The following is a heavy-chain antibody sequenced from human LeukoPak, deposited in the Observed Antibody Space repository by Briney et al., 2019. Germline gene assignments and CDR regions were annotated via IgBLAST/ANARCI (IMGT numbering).Heavy chain of an antibody. CDR2: IYYNGST. D-gene: IGHD3-9*01. Sequence: SETLSLTCAVYGGSFSGYYWSWIRQPPGKGLEWIGSIYYNGSTYYNPSLKSRVTISVDTSKNQFSLKLSSVTAADTAVYYCATIPLRYFDWLFYWGQGTLVTVSS. CDR1: GGSFSGYY. V-gene: IGHV4-34*01. J-gene: IGHJ4*02. CDR3: ATIPLRYFDWLFY.